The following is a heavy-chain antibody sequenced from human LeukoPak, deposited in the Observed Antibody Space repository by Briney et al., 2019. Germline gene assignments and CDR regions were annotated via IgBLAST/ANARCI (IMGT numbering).Heavy chain of an antibody. CDR1: GFTFSSYW. D-gene: IGHD3-9*01. V-gene: IGHV3-23*01. CDR2: ISGSGGST. J-gene: IGHJ5*02. Sequence: GGSLRLSCAASGFTFSSYWMHWVRQAPGKGLEWVSAISGSGGSTYYADSVKGRFTISRDNSKNTLYLQMNSLRAEDTAVYYCATSPADYDILTGYPIGWFDPWGQGTLVTVSS. CDR3: ATSPADYDILTGYPIGWFDP.